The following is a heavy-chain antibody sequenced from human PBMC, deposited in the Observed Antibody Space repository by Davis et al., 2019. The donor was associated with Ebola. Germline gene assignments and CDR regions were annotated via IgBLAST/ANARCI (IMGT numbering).Heavy chain of an antibody. CDR3: ATSRAYSYEI. V-gene: IGHV3-7*01. Sequence: GESLKISCAASGFTFSNYDMTWVRQAPGKGLEWVAHINQDASGKYYLDSVKGRFTISRDNAKNSLYVQMNSLRAEDTAVYFCATSRAYSYEIWGQGTLVTVSS. D-gene: IGHD5-12*01. CDR1: GFTFSNYD. J-gene: IGHJ4*02. CDR2: INQDASGK.